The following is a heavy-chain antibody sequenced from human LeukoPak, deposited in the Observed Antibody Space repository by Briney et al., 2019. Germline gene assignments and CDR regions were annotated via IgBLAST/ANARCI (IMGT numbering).Heavy chain of an antibody. CDR3: ARDNYGAEEGIGSSLVWLDP. CDR1: GYTFTTYA. V-gene: IGHV7-4-1*02. Sequence: ASVKASCRASGYTFTTYAINWVRQAPGQGLEWMGWIDTSTGNPTYAQGFTEQFVFSLDTSVNTAYLQINSLKAEDTAMYYCARDNYGAEEGIGSSLVWLDPWGQGTLVTVSS. D-gene: IGHD6-13*01. CDR2: IDTSTGNP. J-gene: IGHJ5*02.